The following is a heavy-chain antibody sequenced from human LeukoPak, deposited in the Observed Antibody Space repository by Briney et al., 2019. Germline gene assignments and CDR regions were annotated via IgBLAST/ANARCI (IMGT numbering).Heavy chain of an antibody. D-gene: IGHD3-22*01. CDR3: ARDRSAIYYDSSGYYPKDYFDY. J-gene: IGHJ4*02. V-gene: IGHV4-38-2*02. Sequence: SSETLSLTCAVSGYSISSGYYWGWIRQPPGKGLEWIGSIYHSGSTYYNPSLKSRVTISVDTSKNHFSLKLSSVTAADTAVYFCARDRSAIYYDSSGYYPKDYFDYWGQGTLVTVCS. CDR2: IYHSGST. CDR1: GYSISSGYY.